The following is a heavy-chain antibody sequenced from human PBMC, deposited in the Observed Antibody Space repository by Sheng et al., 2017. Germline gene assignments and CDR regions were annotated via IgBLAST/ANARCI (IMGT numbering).Heavy chain of an antibody. D-gene: IGHD3-22*01. CDR2: IRYDGSNK. Sequence: QVQLVESGGGVVQPGGSLRLSCAASGFTFSSYGMHWVRQAPGKGLEWVAFIRYDGSNKYYADSVKGRFTISRDNSKNTLYLQMNSLRAEDTAVYYCAKDPSPIDSSYYFDYWGQGTLVTVSS. V-gene: IGHV3-30*02. CDR3: AKDPSPIDSSYYFDY. CDR1: GFTFSSYG. J-gene: IGHJ4*02.